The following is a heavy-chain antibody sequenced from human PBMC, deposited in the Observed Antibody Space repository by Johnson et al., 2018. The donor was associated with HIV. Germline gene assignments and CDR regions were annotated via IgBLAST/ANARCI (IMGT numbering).Heavy chain of an antibody. V-gene: IGHV3-30*02. CDR3: AKNPATVRDDAFDI. D-gene: IGHD1-1*01. J-gene: IGHJ3*02. CDR2: IRYDGSHK. Sequence: VQLVESGGGVVQPGRSLRLSCAASGFIFSSYGMHWVRQTPGKGLEWVSFIRYDGSHKYYGDSVKGRFIISRDNSNNTLFLQMNSLRAEDTAVYYCAKNPATVRDDAFDIWGQGTMVTVSS. CDR1: GFIFSSYG.